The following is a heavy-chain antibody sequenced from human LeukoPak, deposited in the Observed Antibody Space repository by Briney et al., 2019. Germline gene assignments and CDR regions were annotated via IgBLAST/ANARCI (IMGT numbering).Heavy chain of an antibody. V-gene: IGHV3-23*01. Sequence: PGGSLRLSCAASGFTFSSYGMSWVRQAPGKGLEWVSAISGSGGSTYYADSVKGRFTISRDNSKNTLYLQMNSPRAEDTAVYYCAKDNIGVGLRGITVVRGVSDYWGQGTLVTVSS. CDR1: GFTFSSYG. CDR3: AKDNIGVGLRGITVVRGVSDY. D-gene: IGHD3-10*01. J-gene: IGHJ4*02. CDR2: ISGSGGST.